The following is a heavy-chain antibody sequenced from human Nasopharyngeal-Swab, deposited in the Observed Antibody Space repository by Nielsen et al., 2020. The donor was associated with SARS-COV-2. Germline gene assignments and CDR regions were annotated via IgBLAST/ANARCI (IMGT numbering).Heavy chain of an antibody. CDR2: ISSSSTI. Sequence: GESLKISCAASGFTFSSYSMNWVRQAPGKGLEWVSYISSSSTIYYADSVKGRFTISRDNAKNSLYLQMNSLRDEDTAVYYCARDRVGGVVVVAATTFDYWGQGTLVTVSS. J-gene: IGHJ4*02. V-gene: IGHV3-48*02. CDR1: GFTFSSYS. CDR3: ARDRVGGVVVVAATTFDY. D-gene: IGHD2-15*01.